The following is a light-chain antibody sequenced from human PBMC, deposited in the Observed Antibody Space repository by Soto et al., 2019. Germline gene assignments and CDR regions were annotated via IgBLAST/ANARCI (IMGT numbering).Light chain of an antibody. J-gene: IGLJ2*01. Sequence: QAVVTQPPSVSGAPGQRVTISCTGSSSNIGAGYDVHWYQQLPGTAPKLLIYGNSNRPSGVPDRFSGSKSGTSASLAITGLQAEDEADYYRQSYDSSLSALFGGGTKLTVL. CDR1: SSNIGAGYD. CDR2: GNS. CDR3: QSYDSSLSAL. V-gene: IGLV1-40*01.